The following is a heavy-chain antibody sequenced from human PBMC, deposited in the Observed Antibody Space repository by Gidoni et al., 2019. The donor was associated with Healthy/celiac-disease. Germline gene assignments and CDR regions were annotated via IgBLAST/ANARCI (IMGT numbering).Heavy chain of an antibody. J-gene: IGHJ5*02. CDR3: ARDRLYDSSGYYGWFDP. V-gene: IGHV4-31*03. CDR1: GGSISSGGYY. Sequence: QVQLQESGPGLVKPSQTLSLTCTVSGGSISSGGYYWSWIRQHPGKGLEWIGYIYYSGSTYYNPSLKSRVTISVDTSKNQFSLKLSSVTAADTAVYYCARDRLYDSSGYYGWFDPWGQGTLVTVSS. CDR2: IYYSGST. D-gene: IGHD3-22*01.